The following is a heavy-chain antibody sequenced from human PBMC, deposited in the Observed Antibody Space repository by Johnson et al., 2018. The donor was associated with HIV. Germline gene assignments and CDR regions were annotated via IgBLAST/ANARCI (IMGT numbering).Heavy chain of an antibody. Sequence: QVTLVESGGGVVQPGRSLRLSCAASGFSLSSYGMHWVRQAPGKGLEWVAVLWSDGSSKYYADSVKGRFTISRDISNNTLHLQMNSLRAGDTAVYYCARGGYSSSWPDPDAFDIWGQGTMVTVSS. V-gene: IGHV3-33*01. D-gene: IGHD6-13*01. CDR2: LWSDGSSK. CDR1: GFSLSSYG. CDR3: ARGGYSSSWPDPDAFDI. J-gene: IGHJ3*02.